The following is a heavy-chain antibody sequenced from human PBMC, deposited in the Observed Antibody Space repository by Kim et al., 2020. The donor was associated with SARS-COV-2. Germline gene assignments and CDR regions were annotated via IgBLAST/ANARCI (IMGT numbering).Heavy chain of an antibody. V-gene: IGHV4-59*01. CDR3: ARGIQITMVRGGAFDI. J-gene: IGHJ3*02. D-gene: IGHD3-10*01. CDR2: IYYSGST. CDR1: GGSISSYY. Sequence: SETLSLTCTVSGGSISSYYWSWIRQPPGKGLEWIGYIYYSGSTNYNPSLKSRVTISVDTSKNQFSLKLSSVTAADTAVYYCARGIQITMVRGGAFDIWGQGTMVTVSS.